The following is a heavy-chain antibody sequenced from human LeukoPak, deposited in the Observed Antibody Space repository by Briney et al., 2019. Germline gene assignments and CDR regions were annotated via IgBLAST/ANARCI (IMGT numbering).Heavy chain of an antibody. J-gene: IGHJ4*02. Sequence: SETLSLTCTVSGGSISSYCWSWIRQPPGKGLEWIGYIYYSGSTNYNPSLKSRVTISVDTSKNQFSLKLSSVTAADTAVYYCARVGYYYDSSGYYPFDYWGQGTLVTVSS. CDR3: ARVGYYYDSSGYYPFDY. CDR2: IYYSGST. V-gene: IGHV4-59*01. D-gene: IGHD3-22*01. CDR1: GGSISSYC.